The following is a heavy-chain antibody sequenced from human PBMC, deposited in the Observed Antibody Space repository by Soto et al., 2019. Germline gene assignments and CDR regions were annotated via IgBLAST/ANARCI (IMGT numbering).Heavy chain of an antibody. D-gene: IGHD1-1*01. CDR2: IYTDGSRA. CDR1: GFTFSSYW. J-gene: IGHJ4*02. Sequence: EVQLVESGGGLVQPGGSLRLSCAASGFTFSSYWMHWVRQAPGKGLVWVSRIYTDGSRADYADSVKGRFTISRDNAKNTVYLQVNSLGAEDTAVYYCARGARNDYYCDYWGQGTLVTVSS. CDR3: ARGARNDYYCDY. V-gene: IGHV3-74*01.